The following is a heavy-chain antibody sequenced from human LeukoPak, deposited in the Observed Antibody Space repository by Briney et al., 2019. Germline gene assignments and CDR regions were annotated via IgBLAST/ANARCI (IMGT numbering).Heavy chain of an antibody. CDR1: GFTFSNAW. J-gene: IGHJ4*02. CDR2: IKSKTDGGTT. D-gene: IGHD1-14*01. Sequence: TGGSLRLSCAASGFTFSNAWMSWVRQAPGKGLEWVGRIKSKTDGGTTDYAAPVKGRFTISRDDSKNTLYLQMNSLKTEDTAVYYCTTVPQEPYPNYYFDYWGQGTLVTVSS. V-gene: IGHV3-15*01. CDR3: TTVPQEPYPNYYFDY.